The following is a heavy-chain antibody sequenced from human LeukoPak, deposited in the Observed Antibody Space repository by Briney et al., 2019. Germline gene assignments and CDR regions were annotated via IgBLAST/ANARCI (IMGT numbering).Heavy chain of an antibody. V-gene: IGHV4-39*02. CDR2: IYYSGST. J-gene: IGHJ6*02. Sequence: SENLSFTCTVSAGSISSSSYYWGWIRQPPGKGLEWIGSIYYSGSTYYNPSLKSRVTISVDTSKNQFSLKLSSVTAADTAVYYCAREPDWFGDPTLGYYYYGMDVWGQGTTVTVSS. CDR1: AGSISSSSYY. D-gene: IGHD3-10*01. CDR3: AREPDWFGDPTLGYYYYGMDV.